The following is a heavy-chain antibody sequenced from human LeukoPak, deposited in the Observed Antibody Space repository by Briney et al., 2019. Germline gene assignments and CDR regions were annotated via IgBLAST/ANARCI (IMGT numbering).Heavy chain of an antibody. V-gene: IGHV3-53*01. J-gene: IGHJ6*02. CDR2: IYSGGST. CDR1: GLTVSTNY. Sequence: GGSLRLSCAASGLTVSTNYMTWVRQPPGKGLEWVSVIYSGGSTNYADSVRGRFSISRDNSKNTLYLQMNSLSAEDTAVYYCARGRYEFSAGMDVWGQGATVTVS. D-gene: IGHD5-12*01. CDR3: ARGRYEFSAGMDV.